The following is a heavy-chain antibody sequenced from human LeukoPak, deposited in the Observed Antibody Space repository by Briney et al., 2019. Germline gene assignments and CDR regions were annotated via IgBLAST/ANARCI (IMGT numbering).Heavy chain of an antibody. J-gene: IGHJ4*02. D-gene: IGHD6-13*01. V-gene: IGHV4-61*01. CDR3: ARGCPRGQWQNAGTRFDY. CDR1: GGSVSSGSYY. CDR2: IYYSGST. Sequence: PSEPLSLTCTVSGGSVSSGSYYWSWIRQPPGKGLEWIGYIYYSGSTNYNPSLKSRVTISVDTSKNQFSLKLSSVTAADTAVYYCARGCPRGQWQNAGTRFDYWGQGTLVTVSS.